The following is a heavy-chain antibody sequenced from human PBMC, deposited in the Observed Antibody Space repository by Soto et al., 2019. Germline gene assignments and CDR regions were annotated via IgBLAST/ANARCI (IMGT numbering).Heavy chain of an antibody. CDR1: GGSFSCYH. J-gene: IGHJ6*02. CDR3: PGGRGGRGTIITTYHFYGLDV. CDR2: INHRGST. V-gene: IGHV4-34*01. Sequence: SLTCAVYGGSFSCYHWSWIRQSPVKGLEWIGEINHRGSTNYNPSLKSRVTISVDTSKNQFSLKLSSVTAADTAVYYCPGGRGGRGTIITTYHFYGLDVWGQGTTVNVSS. D-gene: IGHD3-10*01.